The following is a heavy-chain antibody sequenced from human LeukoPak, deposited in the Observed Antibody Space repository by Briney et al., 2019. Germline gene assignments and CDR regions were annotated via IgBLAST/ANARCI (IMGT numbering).Heavy chain of an antibody. D-gene: IGHD1-1*01. Sequence: GGSLRLSCVASGFTFSNYWMSWVRQAPGKGLEWVANIKEGGSIEDYVDSVKGRFTVSRDNAKNSLYLEMNSLRVEDTAVYYCVSQQLAPPWGQGTLVIVSS. CDR2: IKEGGSIE. V-gene: IGHV3-7*01. CDR1: GFTFSNYW. CDR3: VSQQLAPP. J-gene: IGHJ5*02.